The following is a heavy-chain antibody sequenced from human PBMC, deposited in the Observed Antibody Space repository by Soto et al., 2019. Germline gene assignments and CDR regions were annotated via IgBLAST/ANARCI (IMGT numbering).Heavy chain of an antibody. Sequence: SETLSLTCAVYGGSFSGYYWSWIRQPPGKELEWIGEINHSGSTNYNPSLKSRVTISVDTSKNQFSLKLSSVTAADTAVYYCASTPYDILTGYYNGRDYWGQGTLVTVSS. D-gene: IGHD3-9*01. CDR1: GGSFSGYY. J-gene: IGHJ4*02. CDR3: ASTPYDILTGYYNGRDY. CDR2: INHSGST. V-gene: IGHV4-34*01.